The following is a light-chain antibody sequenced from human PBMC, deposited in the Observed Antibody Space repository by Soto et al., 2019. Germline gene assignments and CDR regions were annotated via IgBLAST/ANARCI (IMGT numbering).Light chain of an antibody. J-gene: IGKJ4*01. CDR1: HSLSSSY. CDR2: GAF. Sequence: EIVLTQSPGTLSLSPGERATLSCRASHSLSSSYFAWYQHKPGQGPRLLIYGAFTRATGIPDRFSGSGSGTDFTLTISRLEPEDFAVYYCQQYGSSPTFGGGTKVDIK. V-gene: IGKV3-20*01. CDR3: QQYGSSPT.